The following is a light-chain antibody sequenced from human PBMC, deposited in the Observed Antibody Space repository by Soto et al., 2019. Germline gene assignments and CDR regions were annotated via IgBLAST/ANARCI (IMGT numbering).Light chain of an antibody. CDR2: EVS. V-gene: IGLV2-23*02. CDR3: CSYAGSSTS. J-gene: IGLJ2*01. CDR1: SSDVGSYNL. Sequence: SALTQPASVSGSPGQSITISCTGTSSDVGSYNLVSWYQQHPGKAPKLMIYEVSKRPSGVSNRFSGSKSGNTASLTISGLQAEDEADYYCCSYAGSSTSFGGGTQLTVL.